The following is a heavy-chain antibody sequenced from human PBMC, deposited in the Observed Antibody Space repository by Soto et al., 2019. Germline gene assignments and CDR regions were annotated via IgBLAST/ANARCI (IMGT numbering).Heavy chain of an antibody. CDR2: FDPEDGET. CDR1: GYTLTELS. D-gene: IGHD3-16*02. CDR3: APRYVGLDFDC. J-gene: IGHJ4*02. Sequence: ASVKVSCKVSGYTLTELSMHWVRQAPGKGLDGMGRFDPEDGETIYASKFQGRVTMTEDTSTDTAYMDLSSLRSEDTAVYYCAPRYVGLDFDCWGQGTLVTVSS. V-gene: IGHV1-24*01.